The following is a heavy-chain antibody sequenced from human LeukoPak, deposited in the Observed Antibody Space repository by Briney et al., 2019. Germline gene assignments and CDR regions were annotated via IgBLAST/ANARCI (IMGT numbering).Heavy chain of an antibody. CDR1: GFTFSSYA. CDR3: ARDRAPYSNYGPGWFDP. CDR2: ISYDGSNK. D-gene: IGHD4-4*01. J-gene: IGHJ5*02. Sequence: TGGSLRLSCAASGFTFSSYAMHWVRQAPGKGLEWVAVISYDGSNKYYADSVKGRFTISRDNSKNTLYLQMNSLRAEDTAVYYCARDRAPYSNYGPGWFDPWGQGTLVTVSS. V-gene: IGHV3-30-3*01.